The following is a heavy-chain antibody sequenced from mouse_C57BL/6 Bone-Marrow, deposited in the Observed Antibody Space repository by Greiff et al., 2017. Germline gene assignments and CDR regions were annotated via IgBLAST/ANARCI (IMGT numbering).Heavy chain of an antibody. CDR2: IDPSDSET. V-gene: IGHV1-52*01. J-gene: IGHJ3*01. Sequence: VQLQQPGAELVRPGSSVKLSCKASGYTFTSYWMHWVQQRPIQGLEWIGNIDPSDSETHYNQKFKDKATLTVDKSSSTAYMQLSSLTSEDSAVYYCARSGDYDWFAYWGQGTLVTVSA. CDR1: GYTFTSYW. CDR3: ARSGDYDWFAY. D-gene: IGHD2-4*01.